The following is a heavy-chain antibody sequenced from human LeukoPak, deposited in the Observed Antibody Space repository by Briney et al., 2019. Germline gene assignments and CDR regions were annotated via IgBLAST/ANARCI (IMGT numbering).Heavy chain of an antibody. CDR1: GGSISSTNW. D-gene: IGHD6-19*01. CDR3: ARRSPYSTGWSSYFDY. CDR2: IYRSGTT. V-gene: IGHV4-4*02. Sequence: SGTLSLTCAVSGGSISSTNWWSWVRQPPGKGLEWIGEIYRSGTTNYKPSLKSRVTISLDKSRNHLSLKLTSVTAADSAVYYCARRSPYSTGWSSYFDYWGQGALVTVSS. J-gene: IGHJ4*02.